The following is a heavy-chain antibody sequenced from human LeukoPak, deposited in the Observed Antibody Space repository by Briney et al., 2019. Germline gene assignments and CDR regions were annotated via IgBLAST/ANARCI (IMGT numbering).Heavy chain of an antibody. CDR3: AREEHGGLYDF. V-gene: IGHV1-46*01. CDR1: GYIFTNYY. J-gene: IGHJ4*02. CDR2: ISPNSGGT. D-gene: IGHD4-23*01. Sequence: GASVKVSCKASGYIFTNYYIQWVRQAPGQGLEWMGMISPNSGGTSYAQRFQDRITMTSDTSTNSAYMELSSLTSEDTAVYYCAREEHGGLYDFWGQGTLVTVSS.